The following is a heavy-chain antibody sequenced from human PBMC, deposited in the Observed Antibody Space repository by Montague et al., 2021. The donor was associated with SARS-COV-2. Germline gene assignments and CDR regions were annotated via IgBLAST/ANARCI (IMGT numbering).Heavy chain of an antibody. CDR3: ARDAGTGGYDFLTGYYRVFDY. Sequence: SLSLSCSASGFTFSSYSMNWVRQAPGKGLEWVSYISISSSTIYYADSVKGRFTISRDNAKNSLYLQMNRLRAEDTAVYYCARDAGTGGYDFLTGYYRVFDYWGQGTLVTVSS. CDR1: GFTFSSYS. V-gene: IGHV3-48*04. J-gene: IGHJ4*02. D-gene: IGHD3-9*01. CDR2: ISISSSTI.